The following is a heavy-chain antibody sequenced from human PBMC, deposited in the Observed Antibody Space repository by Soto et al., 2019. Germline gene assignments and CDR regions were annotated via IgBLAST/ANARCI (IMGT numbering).Heavy chain of an antibody. Sequence: GGSLRLSCAASGFTFSYYTVHWVSRAPGKGVEWVSSISGIRDYISYEDSVKGRFTISIDNAKTSLYLQMNSLTAEDTAVYYCAREGVLSYVEYYFDYWGQGTLVTVSS. CDR1: GFTFSYYT. CDR3: AREGVLSYVEYYFDY. CDR2: ISGIRDYI. D-gene: IGHD3-16*01. J-gene: IGHJ4*02. V-gene: IGHV3-21*06.